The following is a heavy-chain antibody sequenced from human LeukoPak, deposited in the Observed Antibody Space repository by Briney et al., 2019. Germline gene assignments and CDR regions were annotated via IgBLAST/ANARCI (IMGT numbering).Heavy chain of an antibody. V-gene: IGHV1-69*13. J-gene: IGHJ5*02. D-gene: IGHD5-12*01. Sequence: SVKVSCKASGGTFSSYAISWVRRAPGQGLEWMGGIIPIFGTANYAQKFQGRVTITADESTSTAYMELSSLRSEDTAVYYCAREGGYDELNWFDPWGQGTLVTVSS. CDR3: AREGGYDELNWFDP. CDR2: IIPIFGTA. CDR1: GGTFSSYA.